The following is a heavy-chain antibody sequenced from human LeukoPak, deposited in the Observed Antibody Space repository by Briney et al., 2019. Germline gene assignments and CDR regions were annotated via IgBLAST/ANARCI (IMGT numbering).Heavy chain of an antibody. CDR3: TRSDDYYGSGSYYRD. CDR2: IHYSGSI. J-gene: IGHJ4*02. V-gene: IGHV4-28*05. D-gene: IGHD3-10*01. CDR1: GYSISSSNW. Sequence: SDTLSLTCAVSGYSISSSNWWGWTRQPPGKGLEWIGYIHYSGSIYNNPSLKSRVTMSVDTSKNQFSLKLSSVTAVDKAVYYCTRSDDYYGSGSYYRDWGQGTLVTVTS.